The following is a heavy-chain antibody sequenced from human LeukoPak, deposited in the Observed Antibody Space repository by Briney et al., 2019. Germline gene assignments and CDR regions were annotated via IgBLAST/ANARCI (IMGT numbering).Heavy chain of an antibody. V-gene: IGHV3-23*01. Sequence: GGSLRLSCAASGFTFSSYAMSWVRQAPGKGLEWVSAISGSGGSTYYADSVKGRFTISRDNSKNTLYLQMNSLRAQDTAVYYCAKDAKRDSSGYYGDYWGQGTLVTVSS. CDR1: GFTFSSYA. CDR2: ISGSGGST. J-gene: IGHJ4*02. D-gene: IGHD3-22*01. CDR3: AKDAKRDSSGYYGDY.